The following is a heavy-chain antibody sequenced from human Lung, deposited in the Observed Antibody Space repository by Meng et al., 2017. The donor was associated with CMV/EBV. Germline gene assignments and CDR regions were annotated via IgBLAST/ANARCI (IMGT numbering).Heavy chain of an antibody. CDR2: IYSGGSST. CDR1: GFTFSSYA. J-gene: IGHJ4*02. Sequence: ESLKISCAASGFTFSSYAMSWVRQAPGKGLGWVSVIYSGGSSTYYADSVKGRFTISRDNSKNTLYLQMNSLGAEDTAAYYWAKDRDCSSTSCSIRLDYWXQGTLVTVSS. V-gene: IGHV3-23*03. D-gene: IGHD2-2*01. CDR3: AKDRDCSSTSCSIRLDY.